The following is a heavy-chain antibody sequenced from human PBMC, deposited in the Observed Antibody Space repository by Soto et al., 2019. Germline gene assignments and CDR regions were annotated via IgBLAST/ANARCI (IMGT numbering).Heavy chain of an antibody. J-gene: IGHJ3*02. CDR3: AKDRSMITFGGVIPIDAFDI. CDR1: GFTFSDYY. CDR2: ISSGSSYT. Sequence: GGSLRLSCAASGFTFSDYYMSWIRQAPGKGLEWVSYISSGSSYTNYADSVKGRFTISRDNSKNTLYLQMNSLRAEDTAVYYCAKDRSMITFGGVIPIDAFDIWGQGTMVTVSS. V-gene: IGHV3-11*05. D-gene: IGHD3-16*02.